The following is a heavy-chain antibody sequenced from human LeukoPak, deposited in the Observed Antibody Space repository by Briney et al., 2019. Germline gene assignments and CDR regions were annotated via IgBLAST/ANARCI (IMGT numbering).Heavy chain of an antibody. CDR2: ISWNSGSI. Sequence: SLRPSCAASGFTFDDYAMHWVRQAPGKGLEWVSGISWNSGSIGYADSVKGRFTISRDNAKNSLYLQMNSLRAEDTAVYYCAKTLRFLEWLLDYWGQGTLVTVSS. J-gene: IGHJ4*02. V-gene: IGHV3-9*01. D-gene: IGHD3-3*01. CDR1: GFTFDDYA. CDR3: AKTLRFLEWLLDY.